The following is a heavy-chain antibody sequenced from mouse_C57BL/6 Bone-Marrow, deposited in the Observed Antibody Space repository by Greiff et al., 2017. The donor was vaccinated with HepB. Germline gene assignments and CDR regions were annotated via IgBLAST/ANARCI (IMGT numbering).Heavy chain of an antibody. CDR3: ARGRLLPFAY. CDR2: IDPSDSYT. D-gene: IGHD2-3*01. J-gene: IGHJ3*01. V-gene: IGHV1-69*01. CDR1: GYTFTSYW. Sequence: QVQLQQPGAELVKPGASVKLSCKASGYTFTSYWMHWVKQRPGQGLEWIGEIDPSDSYTNYNQKFKGKSTLTVDKSSSTAYMQLSSLTSEDSAVYYCARGRLLPFAYWGQGTLVTVSA.